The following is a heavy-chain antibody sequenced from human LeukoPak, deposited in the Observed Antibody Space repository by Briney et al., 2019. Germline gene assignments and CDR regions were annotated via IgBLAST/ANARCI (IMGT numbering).Heavy chain of an antibody. Sequence: GGSLRLSCAASGFTFRDYSMNWVRQAPGKGLEWVAVISYDGSNKYYADSVKGRFTISRDNSKNTLYLQMNSLRAEDTAVYYCAKDIYAESLPDYWGQGTLVTVSS. CDR2: ISYDGSNK. CDR3: AKDIYAESLPDY. V-gene: IGHV3-30*18. J-gene: IGHJ4*02. CDR1: GFTFRDYS. D-gene: IGHD2/OR15-2a*01.